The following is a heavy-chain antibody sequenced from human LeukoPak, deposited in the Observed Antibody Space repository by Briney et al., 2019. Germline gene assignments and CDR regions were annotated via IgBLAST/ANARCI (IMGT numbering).Heavy chain of an antibody. CDR3: ANTKYSSGWYFEY. CDR2: IRYDGSNK. D-gene: IGHD6-19*01. Sequence: GGSLRLSCAASGFTFSSYGMHWVRQAPGKGLEWVAFIRYDGSNKYYADSVKGRFTISRDNSKNTLYLQMNSLRAEDTGVYYCANTKYSSGWYFEYWGQGTLVTVSS. J-gene: IGHJ4*02. V-gene: IGHV3-30*02. CDR1: GFTFSSYG.